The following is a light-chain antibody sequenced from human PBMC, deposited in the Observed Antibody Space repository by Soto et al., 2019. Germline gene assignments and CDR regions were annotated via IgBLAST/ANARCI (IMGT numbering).Light chain of an antibody. CDR3: SSYTSSSTPLYV. CDR1: SSDVGGYNY. J-gene: IGLJ1*01. Sequence: QSVLTQPASVSGSPGQSITISCTGTSSDVGGYNYVSWYQQHTGKAPKLMIYEVSNRPSGVSNRFSGSKSGNTASLTISGLQAEDEADYYCSSYTSSSTPLYVFGTGTKLTVL. V-gene: IGLV2-14*01. CDR2: EVS.